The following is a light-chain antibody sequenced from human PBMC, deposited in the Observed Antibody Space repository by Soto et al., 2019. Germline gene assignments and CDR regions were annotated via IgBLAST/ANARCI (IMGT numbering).Light chain of an antibody. CDR3: QQYGSPIT. J-gene: IGKJ5*01. CDR1: QSVSSSY. Sequence: EIVLTQSPGTLSLSPGERATLSCRASQSVSSSYLAWYQQKPGQAPRLLIYGASSRATVIPDRFSGSGSGTDFTLTISRLEPGDFAVYYCQQYGSPITFGQGTRLEIK. CDR2: GAS. V-gene: IGKV3-20*01.